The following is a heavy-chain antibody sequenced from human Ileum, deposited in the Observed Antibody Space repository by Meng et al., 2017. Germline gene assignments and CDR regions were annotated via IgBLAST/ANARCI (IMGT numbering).Heavy chain of an antibody. CDR1: GGSISSSFY. Sequence: QVQLQESGPGLVGPSGTLSLTFTVSGGSISSSFYWSWVRQSPGKGLEWIGQIYLAGSPNYNPSLESRVTISVDKSKNQFSLRLTSVTAADTAIFYCVRHGGKYFDSWGQGTLVTVSS. V-gene: IGHV4-4*02. CDR2: IYLAGSP. D-gene: IGHD2-15*01. J-gene: IGHJ4*02. CDR3: VRHGGKYFDS.